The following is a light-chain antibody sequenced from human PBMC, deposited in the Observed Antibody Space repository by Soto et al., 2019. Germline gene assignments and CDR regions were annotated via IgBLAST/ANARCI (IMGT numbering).Light chain of an antibody. J-gene: IGKJ1*01. V-gene: IGKV4-1*01. Sequence: DIVMTQSPDSLAVSLGERATINCKSSQGVLFGSNNKNYLAWYQQKPGQPLKLLIYWASTRESGVPDRFSGSGSGTDFTLTITGLQAEDAAVYYCQQYHDTPRTFGQGTRVEIK. CDR2: WAS. CDR3: QQYHDTPRT. CDR1: QGVLFGSNNKNY.